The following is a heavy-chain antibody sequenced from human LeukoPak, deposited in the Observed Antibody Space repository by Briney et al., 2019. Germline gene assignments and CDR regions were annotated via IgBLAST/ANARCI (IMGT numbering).Heavy chain of an antibody. CDR3: AELGITMIGGV. D-gene: IGHD3-10*02. Sequence: GGSLRLSCAASGFTFSGYSMNWVRQAPGKGLEWVSSISSSDSTIYYADSVKGRFTISRDNAKNSLYLQMNSLRAEDTAVYYCAELGITMIGGVWGKGTTVTISS. CDR2: ISSSDSTI. V-gene: IGHV3-48*04. CDR1: GFTFSGYS. J-gene: IGHJ6*04.